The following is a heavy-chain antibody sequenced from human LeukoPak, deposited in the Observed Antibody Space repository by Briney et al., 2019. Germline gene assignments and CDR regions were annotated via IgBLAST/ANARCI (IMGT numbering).Heavy chain of an antibody. V-gene: IGHV1-8*01. D-gene: IGHD1-14*01. CDR3: ARGPRNDP. CDR1: GYPFTTYE. Sequence: ASVKVSCKTSGYPFTTYEINWVRQAAGQGLEWMGWVHPDTGYADYAQKFQGRVTMTSDTSISAAYMELSSLRSDDTAVYFCARGPRNDPWGQGTLVTVSS. J-gene: IGHJ5*02. CDR2: VHPDTGYA.